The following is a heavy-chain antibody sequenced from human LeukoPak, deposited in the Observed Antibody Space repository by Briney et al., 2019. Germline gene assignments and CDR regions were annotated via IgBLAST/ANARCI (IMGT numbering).Heavy chain of an antibody. Sequence: PGRSLRLSCAASGFTFNSYGMHWVRQAPGKGLECVSVISYDGTNKYYAASVKGRITISRDNSKNTLYLQMNDLRAEDTAVYYCAKDHGSGSYPPYYFDYWGQGTLVTVSS. CDR1: GFTFNSYG. J-gene: IGHJ4*02. CDR3: AKDHGSGSYPPYYFDY. V-gene: IGHV3-30*18. D-gene: IGHD3-10*01. CDR2: ISYDGTNK.